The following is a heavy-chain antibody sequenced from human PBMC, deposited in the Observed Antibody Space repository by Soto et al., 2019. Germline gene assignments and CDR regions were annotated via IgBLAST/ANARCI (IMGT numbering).Heavy chain of an antibody. CDR2: IYYSGST. CDR1: GGSISSYY. CDR3: ARVRLSSSRRGGIYYYYGMDV. J-gene: IGHJ6*02. V-gene: IGHV4-59*01. D-gene: IGHD6-13*01. Sequence: SETLSLTCTVSGGSISSYYWSWIRQPPGKGLEWIGYIYYSGSTNYNPSLKSRVTISVDTSKNQFSLKLSSVTAADTAVYYCARVRLSSSRRGGIYYYYGMDVWGQGTTVTVSS.